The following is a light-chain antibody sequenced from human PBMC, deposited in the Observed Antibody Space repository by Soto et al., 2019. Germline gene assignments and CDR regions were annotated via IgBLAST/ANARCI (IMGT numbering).Light chain of an antibody. Sequence: EIVLTQSPATLSLSPGERATLSCGASQSVSSNSLAWYQQKPGLAPRLLIYDASSRATGIPDRFSGSGSGTDFTLTISRLEPEDSAVYYCQQYGSLVTFGQGTKLEIK. CDR2: DAS. V-gene: IGKV3D-20*01. CDR1: QSVSSNS. CDR3: QQYGSLVT. J-gene: IGKJ2*01.